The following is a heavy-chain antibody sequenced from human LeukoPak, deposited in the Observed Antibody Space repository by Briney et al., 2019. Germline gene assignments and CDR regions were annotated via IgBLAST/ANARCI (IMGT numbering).Heavy chain of an antibody. V-gene: IGHV4-4*07. CDR3: ARVAYYYDSSGYYWYFDL. Sequence: SETLSLTCTVSGGSISSYYWSWIRQPPGKGLEWVGRIYTSGSTDYNPSLKSRGTMLVDTSKNQFSLQLSSVTAADTAVYYCARVAYYYDSSGYYWYFDLWGRGTLVTVSS. J-gene: IGHJ2*01. CDR1: GGSISSYY. CDR2: IYTSGST. D-gene: IGHD3-22*01.